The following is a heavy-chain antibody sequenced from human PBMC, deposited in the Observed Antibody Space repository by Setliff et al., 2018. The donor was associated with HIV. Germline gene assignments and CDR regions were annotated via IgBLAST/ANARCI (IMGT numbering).Heavy chain of an antibody. J-gene: IGHJ4*02. Sequence: GGSLRLSCAASGFTFSSYAMSWVRQAPGKGLEWVSAISGSGGSTYYADSVKGRFTISRDNSKNTLYLQMNSLRAEDTAVYYCAKDPRAAVATICDYWGQRTLVTVSS. CDR3: AKDPRAAVATICDY. D-gene: IGHD5-12*01. V-gene: IGHV3-23*01. CDR2: ISGSGGST. CDR1: GFTFSSYA.